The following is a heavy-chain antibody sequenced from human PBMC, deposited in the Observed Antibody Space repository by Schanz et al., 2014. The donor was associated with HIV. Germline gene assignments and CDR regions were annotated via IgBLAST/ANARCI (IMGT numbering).Heavy chain of an antibody. CDR1: GFNFNNYA. J-gene: IGHJ4*02. V-gene: IGHV3-30*03. D-gene: IGHD4-17*01. CDR3: ARQGLRFSFWLDY. Sequence: VQLLESGGGLEQPGGSLRLSCAASGFNFNNYAMTWVRQAPGKGPEWVAVISYDGVNKYYADSVKGRFSISRDNSKSTLFLQMNNLRAEDTAVYGCARQGLRFSFWLDYWGQGTLVTVSS. CDR2: ISYDGVNK.